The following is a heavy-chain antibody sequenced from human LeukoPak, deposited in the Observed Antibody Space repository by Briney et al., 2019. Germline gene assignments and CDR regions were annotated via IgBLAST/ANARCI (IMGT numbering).Heavy chain of an antibody. V-gene: IGHV3-74*01. CDR1: GFTFSSYW. CDR3: ARDRYYYYGMDV. CDR2: INSDGSST. Sequence: GGSLRLSCAASGFTFSSYWMHWVRQAPGKGLVWVSRINSDGSSTSYADPVKGRFTISRDNAKNTLYLQMNSLRAEDTAVYYCARDRYYYYGMDVWGQGTTVTVSS. J-gene: IGHJ6*02.